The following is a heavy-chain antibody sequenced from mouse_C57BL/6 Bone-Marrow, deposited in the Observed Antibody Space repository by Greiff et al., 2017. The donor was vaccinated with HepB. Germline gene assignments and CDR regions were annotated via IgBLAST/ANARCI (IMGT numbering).Heavy chain of an antibody. J-gene: IGHJ4*01. V-gene: IGHV1-52*01. Sequence: VQLQQPGAELVRPGSSVKLSCKASGYTFTSYWMHWVKQRPIQGLEWIGNIDPSDSETHYNQKFKDKATLTVDKSSSTAYMQLSSLTSEDSGVYYCAKALNYYAMDYWGQGTSVTVSS. CDR1: GYTFTSYW. CDR3: AKALNYYAMDY. CDR2: IDPSDSET.